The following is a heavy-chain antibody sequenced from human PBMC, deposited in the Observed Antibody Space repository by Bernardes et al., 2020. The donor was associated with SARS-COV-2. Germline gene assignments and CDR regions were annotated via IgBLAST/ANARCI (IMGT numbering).Heavy chain of an antibody. CDR1: GGSISSSSYY. CDR3: ARLNIAVAAKVGGWFDP. CDR2: IYYSGST. J-gene: IGHJ5*02. V-gene: IGHV4-39*01. Sequence: SETLSLTCTVSGGSISSSSYYWGWIHQPPGKGLEWIGSIYYSGSTYYNPSLKSRVTISVDTSKNQFSLKLSSVTAADTAVYYCARLNIAVAAKVGGWFDPWGQGTLVTVSS. D-gene: IGHD6-19*01.